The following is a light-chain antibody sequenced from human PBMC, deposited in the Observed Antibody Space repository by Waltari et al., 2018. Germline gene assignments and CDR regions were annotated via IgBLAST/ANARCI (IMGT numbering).Light chain of an antibody. J-gene: IGLJ1*01. Sequence: QSALTQPASVSGSPGQSITISCTGTRSDVGGYEYLSWHQQHPGKAPKLMIYDVRNRPSGVSNRFSGSKSGNTASLTISGLQAEDEADYYCSSYTSSSTYVLGTGTKVTVL. CDR2: DVR. CDR3: SSYTSSSTYV. V-gene: IGLV2-14*03. CDR1: RSDVGGYEY.